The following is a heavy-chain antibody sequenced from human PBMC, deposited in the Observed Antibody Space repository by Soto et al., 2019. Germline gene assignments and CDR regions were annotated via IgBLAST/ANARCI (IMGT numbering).Heavy chain of an antibody. Sequence: SETLSLTCAVSGGTISIYYWSLIRQTAGKGLEWIGRIYPSGNTNYNPSLKSRVTMSIDTSKNQLSLKLRSVTAADTAVYFCAGDEGYYPSGVDGWGQGTAVPVSS. CDR1: GGTISIYY. V-gene: IGHV4-4*07. CDR2: IYPSGNT. CDR3: AGDEGYYPSGVDG. J-gene: IGHJ6*02.